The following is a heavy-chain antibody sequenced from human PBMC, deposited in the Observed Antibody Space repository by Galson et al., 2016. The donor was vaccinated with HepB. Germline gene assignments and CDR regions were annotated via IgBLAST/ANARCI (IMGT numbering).Heavy chain of an antibody. CDR1: GFTFSSHW. Sequence: CAASGFTFSSHWMHWVRQAPGKGLVCVSRLKSDGRSTYYADSVKGRFTISRDNSKNTLSPQMNSLTADDTAIYYCVQGSTAPAVWGKGTTVTVSS. J-gene: IGHJ6*04. CDR2: LKSDGRST. D-gene: IGHD1-26*01. V-gene: IGHV3-74*01. CDR3: VQGSTAPAV.